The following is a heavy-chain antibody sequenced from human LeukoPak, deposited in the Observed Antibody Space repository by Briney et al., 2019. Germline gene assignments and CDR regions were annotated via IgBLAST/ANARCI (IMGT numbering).Heavy chain of an antibody. CDR3: TTHYPDSGSYNY. D-gene: IGHD1-26*01. CDR2: IKGKTDGGTT. CDR1: GFTFSSYA. J-gene: IGHJ4*02. V-gene: IGHV3-15*01. Sequence: GGSLRLSCAASGFTFSSYAMHWVRQAPGKGLEWVALIKGKTDGGTTDYAAPVKGRFIISRDDSKNTLYLQMDSLQTEDTAVYYCTTHYPDSGSYNYWGQGTLVTVSS.